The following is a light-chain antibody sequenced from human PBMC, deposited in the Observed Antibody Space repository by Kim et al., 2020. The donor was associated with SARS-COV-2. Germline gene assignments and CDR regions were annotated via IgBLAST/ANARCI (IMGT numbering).Light chain of an antibody. V-gene: IGKV1-5*03. CDR1: QSISSW. Sequence: ASVADRVPITCRAIQSISSWLAWSPQKPGKAPKLLFYKASSLESGVPSRFSGSGSGTEFTLTISSLQPDDFATYYCQQYNSYSPTFGQGTKLEI. CDR3: QQYNSYSPT. CDR2: KAS. J-gene: IGKJ2*01.